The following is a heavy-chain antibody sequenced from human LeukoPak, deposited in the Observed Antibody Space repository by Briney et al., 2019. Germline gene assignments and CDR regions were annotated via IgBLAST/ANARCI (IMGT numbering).Heavy chain of an antibody. J-gene: IGHJ6*03. CDR1: GFTFSSYW. CDR3: ARDGVAVVVPAAIYYYYYYYMDV. D-gene: IGHD2-2*01. V-gene: IGHV3-74*01. CDR2: INSDGSIT. Sequence: GGSLRLSCAASGFTFSSYWIHWVRQAPGKGLVWVSRINSDGSITDYADSVKGRFTISRDNAKNTLYLQMNSLRAEDTAVYYCARDGVAVVVPAAIYYYYYYYMDVWGKGTTVTVSS.